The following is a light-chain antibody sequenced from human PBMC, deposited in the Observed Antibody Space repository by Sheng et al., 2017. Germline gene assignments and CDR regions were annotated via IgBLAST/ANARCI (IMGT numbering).Light chain of an antibody. V-gene: IGLV1-47*01. CDR1: SSNIGTNY. CDR3: AAWDDSLSGPV. CDR2: RNN. J-gene: IGLJ2*01. Sequence: QSVLTRPPSASGTPGQRVTISCSGSSSNIGTNYVSWYQQLPGTAPKLLIYRNNQRPSGVPDRFSGSKSGTSASLAISGLRSEDEADYYCAAWDDSLSGPVFGGGTELTVL.